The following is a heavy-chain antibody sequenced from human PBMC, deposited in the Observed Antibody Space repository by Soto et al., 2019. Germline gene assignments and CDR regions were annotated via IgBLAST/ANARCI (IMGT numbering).Heavy chain of an antibody. CDR1: GFTFSSYI. J-gene: IGHJ4*02. CDR3: ARDLDGDDY. Sequence: QVQLVESGGDVVQPGRSLRLSCAASGFTFSSYIMHWVRQAPGKGLEWVAVISYDGSHKYYADSVKGRFTISRDISKNTLYLQMNSLRVEDTAVYYCARDLDGDDYWGQGTLVTVSS. D-gene: IGHD4-17*01. V-gene: IGHV3-30-3*01. CDR2: ISYDGSHK.